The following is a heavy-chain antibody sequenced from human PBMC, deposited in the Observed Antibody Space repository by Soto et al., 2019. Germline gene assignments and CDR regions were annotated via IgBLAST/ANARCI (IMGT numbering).Heavy chain of an antibody. D-gene: IGHD5-12*01. V-gene: IGHV1-69*12. CDR3: ARVTIVATIDYYGMDV. J-gene: IGHJ6*02. CDR2: IIPIFGTA. CDR1: GGTFSSYA. Sequence: QVQLVQSGAEVKKPGSSVKVSCKASGGTFSSYAISWVRQAPGQGLEWMGGIIPIFGTANYVQKFQGRVTITADESTSTAYMELSSLRSEDTAVYYCARVTIVATIDYYGMDVWGQGTTVTVSS.